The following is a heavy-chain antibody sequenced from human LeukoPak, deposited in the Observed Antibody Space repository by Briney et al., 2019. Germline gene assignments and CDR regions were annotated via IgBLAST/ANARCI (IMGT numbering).Heavy chain of an antibody. CDR2: ISGSGGST. CDR1: GFTFSSYA. D-gene: IGHD3-22*01. J-gene: IGHJ4*02. Sequence: GGSLRLSCAASGFTFSSYAMGWVRQAPGKGLKWVSGISGSGGSTYYADSVKGRFTISRDNSKNTLFLQMNSLRAEDTAVYYCAKRSPSSSGYDFDYWGQGTLVTVSS. V-gene: IGHV3-23*01. CDR3: AKRSPSSSGYDFDY.